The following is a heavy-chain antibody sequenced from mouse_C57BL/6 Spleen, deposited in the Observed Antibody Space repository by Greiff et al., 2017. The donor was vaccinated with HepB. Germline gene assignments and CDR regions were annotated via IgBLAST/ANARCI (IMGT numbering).Heavy chain of an antibody. D-gene: IGHD2-5*01. CDR3: ARLGYSNYEDYFDY. V-gene: IGHV1-9*01. J-gene: IGHJ2*01. CDR2: ILPGSAST. Sequence: QVQLKESGAELMKPGASVKLSCKATGYTFTGYWIEWVKQRPGHGLEWIGEILPGSASTNYNEKFKGKATFTADTSSNTAYMQLSSLTTEDSAIYYCARLGYSNYEDYFDYWGQGTTLTVSS. CDR1: GYTFTGYW.